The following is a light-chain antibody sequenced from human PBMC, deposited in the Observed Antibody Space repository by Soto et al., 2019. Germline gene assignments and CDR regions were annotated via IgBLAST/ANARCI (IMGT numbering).Light chain of an antibody. J-gene: IGLJ1*01. CDR3: SSYTSSSTLEV. Sequence: QSVLTQPASVSGSPEQSITISCTGTSSDVGGYNYVSWYQQHPGKAPKLMIYEVSNRPSGVSNRFSGSKSGNTASLTISGLQAEDEADYYCSSYTSSSTLEVFGTGTKLTVL. CDR2: EVS. V-gene: IGLV2-14*01. CDR1: SSDVGGYNY.